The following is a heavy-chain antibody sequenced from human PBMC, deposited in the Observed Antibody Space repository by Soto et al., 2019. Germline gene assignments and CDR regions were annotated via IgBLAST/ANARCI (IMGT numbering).Heavy chain of an antibody. J-gene: IGHJ4*02. D-gene: IGHD2-15*01. V-gene: IGHV2-5*02. CDR2: IYWDDDK. CDR1: GFSLSTSGVG. Sequence: SGPTLVNPTQTLTLTCTFSGFSLSTSGVGVGWIRQPPGKALEWLALIYWDDDKRYSPSLKSRLTITKDTSKNQVVLTMTNMDPVDTATYCCAHSYWGYCSGGSCPRYDYWGQGTLVTVSS. CDR3: AHSYWGYCSGGSCPRYDY.